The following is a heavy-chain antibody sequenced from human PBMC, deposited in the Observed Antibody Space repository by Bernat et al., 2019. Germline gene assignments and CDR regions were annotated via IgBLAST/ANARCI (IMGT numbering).Heavy chain of an antibody. CDR3: AKEGSGWFDY. D-gene: IGHD3-10*01. Sequence: SASGFTLRTYNMNWVRQAPGKGLELVSAISGSGCSTYYAYSVKGRFTISRDNSKNTLYLHMNSLRDEDTAVYYCAKEGSGWFDYWG. CDR1: GFTLRTYN. J-gene: IGHJ4*01. CDR2: ISGSGCST. V-gene: IGHV3-23*01.